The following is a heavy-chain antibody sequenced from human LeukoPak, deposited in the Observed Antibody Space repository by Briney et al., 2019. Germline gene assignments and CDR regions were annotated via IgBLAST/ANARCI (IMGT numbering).Heavy chain of an antibody. Sequence: ASVTVSCKASGYTFTSYDINWVRQATGQGLEWMGWMNPNSGNTGYAQKFQGRVTMTRNTSISTAYMELSSLRSEDTAVYYCARDKWELLQLDYWGQGTLVTVSS. D-gene: IGHD1-26*01. J-gene: IGHJ4*02. CDR1: GYTFTSYD. CDR2: MNPNSGNT. CDR3: ARDKWELLQLDY. V-gene: IGHV1-8*01.